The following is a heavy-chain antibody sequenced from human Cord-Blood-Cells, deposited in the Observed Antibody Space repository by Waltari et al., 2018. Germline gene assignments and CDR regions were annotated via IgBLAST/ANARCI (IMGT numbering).Heavy chain of an antibody. V-gene: IGHV1-69*06. D-gene: IGHD1-26*01. J-gene: IGHJ6*02. Sequence: QVQLVQSGAEVKKPGSSVKVSCKASGGTFSSYAISWVRQAPIFGTANYAQKFQGRVTITAGKSTSTAYMELSSLRSEDTAVYYCARDLNRGGGATSYYYYGMDVWGQGTTVTVSS. CDR2: FGTA. CDR1: GGTFSSYA. CDR3: ARDLNRGGGATSYYYYGMDV.